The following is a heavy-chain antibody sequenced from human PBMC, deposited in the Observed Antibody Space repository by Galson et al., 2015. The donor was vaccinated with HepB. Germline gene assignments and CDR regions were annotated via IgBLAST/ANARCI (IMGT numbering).Heavy chain of an antibody. Sequence: VKVSCKASGGTFSSYAISWVRQAPGQGLEWMGRIIPILGIANYAQKFQGRVTITADKSTSTAYMELSSLRSEDTAVYYCARDSGGEYYDFWSGYPPLDYWGQGTLVTVSS. V-gene: IGHV1-69*04. D-gene: IGHD3-3*01. CDR3: ARDSGGEYYDFWSGYPPLDY. CDR2: IIPILGIA. CDR1: GGTFSSYA. J-gene: IGHJ4*02.